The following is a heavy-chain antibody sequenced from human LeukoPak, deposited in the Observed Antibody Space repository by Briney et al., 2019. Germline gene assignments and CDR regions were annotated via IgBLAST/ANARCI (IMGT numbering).Heavy chain of an antibody. J-gene: IGHJ4*02. CDR1: GFIFSSYS. CDR2: ISSSSSYI. CDR3: ARGTMVRGVISYFDY. V-gene: IGHV3-21*01. D-gene: IGHD3-10*01. Sequence: PGGSLRLSCAASGFIFSSYSMNWVRQAPGKGLEWVSSISSSSSYIYYADSVKGRFTISRDNAKNSLYLQMNSLRAEDTAVYYCARGTMVRGVISYFDYWGQGTLVTVSS.